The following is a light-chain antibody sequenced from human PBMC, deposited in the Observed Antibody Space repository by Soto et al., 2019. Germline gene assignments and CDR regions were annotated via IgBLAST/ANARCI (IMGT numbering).Light chain of an antibody. V-gene: IGKV4-1*01. J-gene: IGKJ5*01. Sequence: DIVMTQSPDSLAVSLGERATINCKSSQSVLYTSNNNNYLAWYQLKPGQPPKLIIYWASIRESGVPDRFSGSGSGTDFTLTISSLLAEDVAVYFCQQYYSTPITFGQGTRLEIK. CDR3: QQYYSTPIT. CDR1: QSVLYTSNNNNY. CDR2: WAS.